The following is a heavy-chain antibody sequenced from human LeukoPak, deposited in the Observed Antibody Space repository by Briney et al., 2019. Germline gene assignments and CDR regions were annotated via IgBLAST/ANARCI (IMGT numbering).Heavy chain of an antibody. V-gene: IGHV4-59*01. D-gene: IGHD3-22*01. CDR1: GGSISSYY. CDR3: ARAYYYDSSGYYGLYFDY. J-gene: IGHJ4*02. CDR2: IYYSGST. Sequence: SETLSLTCTVSGGSISSYYWSWIRQPPGKGLEWIGYIYYSGSTNYNPSLKSRVTISVDTSKNQFSLKLSSVTAADTAVYYCARAYYYDSSGYYGLYFDYWGQGTLVTVSS.